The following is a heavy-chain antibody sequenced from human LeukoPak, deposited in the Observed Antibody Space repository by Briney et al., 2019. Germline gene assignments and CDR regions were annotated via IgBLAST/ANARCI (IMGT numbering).Heavy chain of an antibody. V-gene: IGHV3-30*04. Sequence: GGSLRLSCAASGFTFSSYAMHWVRQAPGKGLEWVAVISYDGSNKYYADSVKGRFTISRENSKNRLYLQMNSLRAEDTAVYYCARGMYYDILTGPLGFDYWGQGTLVTVSS. CDR2: ISYDGSNK. CDR1: GFTFSSYA. J-gene: IGHJ4*02. CDR3: ARGMYYDILTGPLGFDY. D-gene: IGHD3-9*01.